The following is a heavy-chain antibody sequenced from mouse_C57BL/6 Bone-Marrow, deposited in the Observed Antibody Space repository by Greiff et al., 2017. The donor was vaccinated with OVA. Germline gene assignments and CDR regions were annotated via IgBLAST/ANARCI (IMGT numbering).Heavy chain of an antibody. CDR1: GYTFTDYE. D-gene: IGHD1-1*01. J-gene: IGHJ4*01. CDR3: TRSNYEDYAMDY. Sequence: LQESGAELVRPGASVTLSCKASGYTFTDYEMHWVKQTPVHGLEWIGAIDPETGGTAYNQKFKGKAILTADKSSSTAYMELRSLTSEDSAVYYCTRSNYEDYAMDYWGQGTSVTVSS. CDR2: IDPETGGT. V-gene: IGHV1-15*01.